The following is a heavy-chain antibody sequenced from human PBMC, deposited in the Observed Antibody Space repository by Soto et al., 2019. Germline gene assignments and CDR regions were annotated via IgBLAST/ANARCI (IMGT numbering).Heavy chain of an antibody. CDR1: GFTFSSYS. J-gene: IGHJ6*02. V-gene: IGHV3-21*01. Sequence: EVQLVESGGGLVKPGGSLRLSCAASGFTFSSYSMNWVRQAPGKGLEWVSSISSSSSYIYYADSVKGRFTISRDNAKNSLYLQMNSLRAEDTAVYYCARWEGAAAGPYTGYYYYGMDVWGQGTTVTVSS. D-gene: IGHD6-13*01. CDR2: ISSSSSYI. CDR3: ARWEGAAAGPYTGYYYYGMDV.